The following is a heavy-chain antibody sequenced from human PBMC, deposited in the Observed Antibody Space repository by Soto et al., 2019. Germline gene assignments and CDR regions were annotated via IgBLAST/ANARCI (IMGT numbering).Heavy chain of an antibody. J-gene: IGHJ6*02. CDR3: ARYSSAPSSCYYGMDV. Sequence: GESLQISCKGSGYSFTSYWISWVRQMPGKGLEWMGRIDPSDSYTNYSPSFQGHVTISADKSISTAYLQWSSLKASDTAMYYCARYSSAPSSCYYGMDVWGQGNTVTVYS. D-gene: IGHD6-25*01. CDR1: GYSFTSYW. CDR2: IDPSDSYT. V-gene: IGHV5-10-1*01.